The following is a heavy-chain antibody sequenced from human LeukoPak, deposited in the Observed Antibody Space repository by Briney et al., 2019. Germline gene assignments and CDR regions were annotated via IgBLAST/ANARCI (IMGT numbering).Heavy chain of an antibody. J-gene: IGHJ4*02. V-gene: IGHV3-74*01. D-gene: IGHD3-16*02. CDR3: ARGHRFNDYVWGSYRSSRDLDY. CDR1: GFSFSSYR. CDR2: INSDGSST. Sequence: GGSLRLSCAASGFSFSSYRMQWVRQAPGKGLVWVSRINSDGSSTNYADSVKGRFTISRDNVKNTLYLQMNSLRAEDTAVYYCARGHRFNDYVWGSYRSSRDLDYWGQGTLVTVSS.